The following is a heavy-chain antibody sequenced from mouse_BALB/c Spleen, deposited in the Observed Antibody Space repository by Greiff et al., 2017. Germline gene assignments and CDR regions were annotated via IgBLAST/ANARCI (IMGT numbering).Heavy chain of an antibody. Sequence: EVKLMESGGGLVKPGGSLKLSCAASGFTFSSYAMSWVRQTPEKRLEWVASISSGGSTYYPDSVKGRFTISRDNARNILYLQMSSLRSEDTAMYYCARGDGYDRFAYWGQGTLVTVSA. D-gene: IGHD2-2*01. CDR1: GFTFSSYA. V-gene: IGHV5-6-5*01. CDR3: ARGDGYDRFAY. CDR2: ISSGGST. J-gene: IGHJ3*01.